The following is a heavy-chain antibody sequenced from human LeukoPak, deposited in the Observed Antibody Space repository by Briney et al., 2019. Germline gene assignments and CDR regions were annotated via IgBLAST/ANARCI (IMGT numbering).Heavy chain of an antibody. V-gene: IGHV3-33*01. CDR1: GLTFRLYG. CDR3: ARDGVNWGIDL. Sequence: GGSLRLSCAASGLTFRLYGLHWVRQAPGKGLEWVAVILNDGSNQYYADSVKGRFTVSRDNSKNTVFLQVNSLRADDTAVYYCARDGVNWGIDLWGQGTLVIVSS. CDR2: ILNDGSNQ. J-gene: IGHJ5*02. D-gene: IGHD7-27*01.